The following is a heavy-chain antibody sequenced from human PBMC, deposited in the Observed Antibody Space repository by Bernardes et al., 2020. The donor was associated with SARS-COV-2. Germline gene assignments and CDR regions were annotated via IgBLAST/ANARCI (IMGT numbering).Heavy chain of an antibody. CDR1: GFTFSLYW. Sequence: GALRLSFAASGFTFSLYWMSWVRQAPGKGLEWVATIKRDGSEENYLDSVKGRFTISRDNANNSVHLQMNRLRVDDTAVYYCVRVGWDSSPFYWGQGTLVTVSS. CDR2: IKRDGSEE. D-gene: IGHD4-4*01. V-gene: IGHV3-7*04. CDR3: VRVGWDSSPFY. J-gene: IGHJ4*02.